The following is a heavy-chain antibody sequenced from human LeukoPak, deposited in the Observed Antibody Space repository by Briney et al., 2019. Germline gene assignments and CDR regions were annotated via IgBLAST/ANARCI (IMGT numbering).Heavy chain of an antibody. CDR2: IYSGGST. J-gene: IGHJ4*02. D-gene: IGHD1-1*01. CDR3: AAEKPGTGTFLDY. Sequence: GGSLRLSCAASGFSFNTYAMSWVRQAPGKGLEWVSVIYSGGSTEYADSVRGRFTISRDKSSNTLYLQMNSLRAEDTAVYFCAAEKPGTGTFLDYWGQGTLVTVSS. V-gene: IGHV3-23*03. CDR1: GFSFNTYA.